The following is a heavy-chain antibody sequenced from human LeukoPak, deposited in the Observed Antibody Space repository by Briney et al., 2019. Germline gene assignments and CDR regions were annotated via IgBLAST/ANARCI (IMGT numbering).Heavy chain of an antibody. CDR2: ISSNGGST. V-gene: IGHV3-64*01. J-gene: IGHJ4*02. CDR3: AILLDFWRGYYLVI. Sequence: PGGSLRLSCAASGFTFSSYAMHWVRQAPGKGLEYVSAISSNGGSTYYANSVKGRFTISRDNSKNTLYLQMGSLRAEDMAVYYCAILLDFWRGYYLVICGERTLFTVSS. D-gene: IGHD3-3*01. CDR1: GFTFSSYA.